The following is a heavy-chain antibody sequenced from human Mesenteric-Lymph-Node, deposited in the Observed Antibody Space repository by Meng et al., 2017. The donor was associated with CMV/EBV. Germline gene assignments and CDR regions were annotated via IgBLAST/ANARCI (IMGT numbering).Heavy chain of an antibody. CDR3: ARVVPAAIRGGYWFDP. Sequence: SETLSLTCAVYGGSFSGYYWSWIRQPPGKGLEWIGEINHSGSTNYNPSLKSRVTISVDTSKNQFSLKLSSVTAADTAVYYCARVVPAAIRGGYWFDPWGQGTLVTVSS. CDR2: INHSGST. CDR1: GGSFSGYY. J-gene: IGHJ5*02. V-gene: IGHV4-34*01. D-gene: IGHD2-2*02.